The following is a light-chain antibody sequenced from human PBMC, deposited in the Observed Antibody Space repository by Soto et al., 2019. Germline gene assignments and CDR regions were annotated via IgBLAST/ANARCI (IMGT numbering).Light chain of an antibody. CDR1: QSVSSN. CDR3: QQYNNWPRT. Sequence: EIVMTQSPATLSVSPGERATLSCRASQSVSSNLAWYQQKPGQAPRLLIYGASARATDIPARFSGSVSGTEFTLTISSLQSEDFAVYYCQQYNNWPRTFGQGTRVEIK. CDR2: GAS. V-gene: IGKV3-15*01. J-gene: IGKJ1*01.